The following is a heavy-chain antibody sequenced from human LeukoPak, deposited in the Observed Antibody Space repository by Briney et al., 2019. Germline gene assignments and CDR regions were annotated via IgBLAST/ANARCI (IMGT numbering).Heavy chain of an antibody. D-gene: IGHD1-26*01. CDR3: ARDMLVVGAGDLEYYFDH. Sequence: GGSLRLSCAASGFTFSDYYMSWVRQAPGKGLEWVSSISSSGSTIYYADSVKGRFTISSDNAKNSLYLQMNSMRAEDKAVYYCARDMLVVGAGDLEYYFDHWGQGTLVTVSS. V-gene: IGHV3-11*01. J-gene: IGHJ4*02. CDR2: ISSSGSTI. CDR1: GFTFSDYY.